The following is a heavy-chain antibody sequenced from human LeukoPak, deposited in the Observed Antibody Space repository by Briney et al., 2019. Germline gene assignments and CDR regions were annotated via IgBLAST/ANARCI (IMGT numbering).Heavy chain of an antibody. CDR2: IIPIFGTA. CDR3: ARDPSGWYHGAFEAFDI. Sequence: EASVTVSFKASGGTFSSYAISWVRQAPGQGLEGMGGIIPIFGTANYAQKFQGRVTITADKSTSTAYMELSSLRSEDTAVYYCARDPSGWYHGAFEAFDIWGQGTMVTVSS. CDR1: GGTFSSYA. J-gene: IGHJ3*02. V-gene: IGHV1-69*06. D-gene: IGHD6-19*01.